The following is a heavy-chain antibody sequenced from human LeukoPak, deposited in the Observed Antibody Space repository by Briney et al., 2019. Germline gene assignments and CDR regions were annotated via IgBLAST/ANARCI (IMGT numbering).Heavy chain of an antibody. D-gene: IGHD6-13*01. J-gene: IGHJ5*02. CDR2: INQSGST. V-gene: IGHV4-34*01. CDR1: GGSISNNY. CDR3: ARGGYSSSWFGYNWFDP. Sequence: SETLSLTCAVYGGSISNNYWTWIRQPPGKGLEWIGEINQSGSTNYNPSLKSRVTISVDTSKNQLSLKLSSVTAADTAVYYCARGGYSSSWFGYNWFDPWGQGTLVTVSS.